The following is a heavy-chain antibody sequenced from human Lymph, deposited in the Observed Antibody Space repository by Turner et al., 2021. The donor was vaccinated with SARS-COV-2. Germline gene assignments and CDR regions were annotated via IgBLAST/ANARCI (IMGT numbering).Heavy chain of an antibody. V-gene: IGHV1-69*04. CDR1: GGTFSSYA. D-gene: IGHD1-26*01. CDR2: IIPILGIA. CDR3: ARGRLDSFGGGYYSWFDP. J-gene: IGHJ5*02. Sequence: QLQLVQSRAEVKKPGSAAKVSCNASGGTFSSYAINWVRQAPGQGLEWMGRIIPILGIANYAQKFQGRVTITADKSTSTAYMELSSLRSEDTAVYDCARGRLDSFGGGYYSWFDPWGQGTLVTVSS.